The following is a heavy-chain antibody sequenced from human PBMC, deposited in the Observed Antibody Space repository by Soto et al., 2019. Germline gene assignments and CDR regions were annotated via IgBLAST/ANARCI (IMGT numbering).Heavy chain of an antibody. V-gene: IGHV4-31*03. J-gene: IGHJ5*02. Sequence: SETLSLTCTVSGGSISSGGYYWSWIRQHPGKGLEWIGYIYYSGSTYYNPSLKSRVTISVDTSKNQFSLKLSSVTAADTAVYYCARGVTMVRGVIRPWGQATLVTVSS. D-gene: IGHD3-10*01. CDR1: GGSISSGGYY. CDR3: ARGVTMVRGVIRP. CDR2: IYYSGST.